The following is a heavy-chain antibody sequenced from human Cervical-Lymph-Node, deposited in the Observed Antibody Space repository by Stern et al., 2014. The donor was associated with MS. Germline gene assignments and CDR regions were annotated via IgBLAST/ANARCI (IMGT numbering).Heavy chain of an antibody. CDR1: GFTFSGSA. J-gene: IGHJ4*02. Sequence: EVHLVESGGGLVQPGGSLKLSCAASGFTFSGSAIHWVRQASGQGLEWVGRIRSKANSYATQYGASVKGRFIISIDDSKNMAYLQMNSLKTEDTAVYYCTGRAGERYHDDYWGQGTLVTVSS. CDR3: TGRAGERYHDDY. D-gene: IGHD4-17*01. V-gene: IGHV3-73*01. CDR2: IRSKANSYAT.